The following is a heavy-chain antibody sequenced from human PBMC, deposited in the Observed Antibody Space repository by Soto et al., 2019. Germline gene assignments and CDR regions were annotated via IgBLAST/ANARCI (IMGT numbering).Heavy chain of an antibody. CDR3: ARRLRYFAWIDYAIDD. V-gene: IGHV4-34*01. D-gene: IGHD3-9*01. CDR2: INHSGST. J-gene: IGHJ4*02. Sequence: PSETLSLTCAVYGGSFSGYYWSWIRQPPGKGLEWIGEINHSGSTNYNPSLKSRVTISVDTSKNQFSLKLSSVTAADTAVYYCARRLRYFAWIDYAIDDWGQGTLVTVAS. CDR1: GGSFSGYY.